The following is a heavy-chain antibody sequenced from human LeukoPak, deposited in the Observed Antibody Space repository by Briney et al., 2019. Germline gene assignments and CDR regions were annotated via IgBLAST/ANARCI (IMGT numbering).Heavy chain of an antibody. V-gene: IGHV3-30-3*01. CDR1: GFTFSSYA. CDR2: ISYDGSKK. CDR3: ASGLDI. Sequence: PGGSLRLSCAASGFTFSSYAVHWVRQAPGKGLEWVAVISYDGSKKYYADSVKGRFTISRDNSKNTVYLQMNSLRAEDTAVYYCASGLDIWGQGTMVTVSS. J-gene: IGHJ3*02.